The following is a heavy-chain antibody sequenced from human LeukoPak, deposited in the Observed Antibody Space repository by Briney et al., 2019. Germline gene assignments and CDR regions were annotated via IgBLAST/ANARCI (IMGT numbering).Heavy chain of an antibody. V-gene: IGHV3-7*01. D-gene: IGHD6-13*01. CDR1: GSTFSSSW. CDR3: AGDSSRWTGGDWFDP. Sequence: GGSLRLSCAASGSTFSSSWMSWVRQAPRKGLEWVANIKQDGSEKYYVDSVKGRFTISRDNAKNSLYLQMNSLRAEDTAVYYCAGDSSRWTGGDWFDPWGQGTLVTVSS. J-gene: IGHJ5*02. CDR2: IKQDGSEK.